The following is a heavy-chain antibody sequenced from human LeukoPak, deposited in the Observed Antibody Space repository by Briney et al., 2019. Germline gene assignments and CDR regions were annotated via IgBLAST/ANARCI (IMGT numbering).Heavy chain of an antibody. V-gene: IGHV5-10-1*01. Sequence: GESLKISCKGSGYSFTNNWIGWVRQMPEKGLEWMGRIDPSDSYTKYSPSFQGHVTISADKSISTAYLQWSSLKASDTAMYYCARHYYETLSAFDIWGQGTVVTVSS. CDR1: GYSFTNNW. CDR2: IDPSDSYT. J-gene: IGHJ3*02. D-gene: IGHD3-22*01. CDR3: ARHYYETLSAFDI.